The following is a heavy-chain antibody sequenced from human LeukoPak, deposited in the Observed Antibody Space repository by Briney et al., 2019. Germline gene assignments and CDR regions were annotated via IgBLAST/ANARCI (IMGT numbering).Heavy chain of an antibody. D-gene: IGHD6-19*01. CDR1: GFSVSNNY. CDR2: IYSGDIT. Sequence: PGGSLRLSCAASGFSVSNNYMSWVRQAPGKGLEWVSVIYSGDITYYTDSVKGRFTISRDNSKNTLYLQMNSLRAEDTAVYYCAKSMTLQWRGFFDLWGRGTHVTVSS. J-gene: IGHJ2*01. V-gene: IGHV3-53*01. CDR3: AKSMTLQWRGFFDL.